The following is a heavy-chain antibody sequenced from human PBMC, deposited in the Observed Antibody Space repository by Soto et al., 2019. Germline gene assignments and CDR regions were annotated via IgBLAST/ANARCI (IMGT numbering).Heavy chain of an antibody. J-gene: IGHJ4*02. CDR2: INAGNGKA. V-gene: IGHV1-3*01. D-gene: IGHD3-10*01. CDR3: ARDGSTNRDGHNNYKF. CDR1: GYTFTSYA. Sequence: ASVKVSCKASGYTFTSYAMHWVRQAPGQSLEWMGWINAGNGKAEYSQKLQGRVTITRDTTATTAYMELSSLRSEDTAVYYCARDGSTNRDGHNNYKFWGQGTLVTVSS.